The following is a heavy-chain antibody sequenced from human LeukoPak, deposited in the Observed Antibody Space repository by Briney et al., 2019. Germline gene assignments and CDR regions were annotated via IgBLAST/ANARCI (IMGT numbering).Heavy chain of an antibody. CDR3: TTDTRRVVVPK. D-gene: IGHD2-15*01. J-gene: IGHJ4*02. V-gene: IGHV3-15*01. CDR1: GFSFNDAW. Sequence: PGGSLRLSCAAPGFSFNDAWMSWVRQTPGKGLEWVGRIKRKTDGGTTDYAAPVKGRFTISRGDSKTSLYLQMNNLKTEDTAVYYCTTDTRRVVVPKWGQGTLVTVSS. CDR2: IKRKTDGGTT.